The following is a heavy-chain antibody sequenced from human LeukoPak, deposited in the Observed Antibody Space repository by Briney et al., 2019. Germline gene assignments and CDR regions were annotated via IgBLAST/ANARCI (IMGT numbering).Heavy chain of an antibody. CDR3: ARVPTNRVYVIKDYFDY. J-gene: IGHJ4*02. Sequence: ASVKVSCKASGYTFTSYDFNWVRQATGQRPEWMGWMSPNSGDTGYAQKFQDRVTMTGNTSISTAYMELSSLRSDDTAVYYCARVPTNRVYVIKDYFDYWGQGTLVTVSS. V-gene: IGHV1-8*01. CDR1: GYTFTSYD. D-gene: IGHD2-8*01. CDR2: MSPNSGDT.